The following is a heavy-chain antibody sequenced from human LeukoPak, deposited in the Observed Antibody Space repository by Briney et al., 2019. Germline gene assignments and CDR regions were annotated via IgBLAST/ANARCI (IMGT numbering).Heavy chain of an antibody. Sequence: GASVNVSCKASGGTFSIYAINWVRQAPGQGLEWMGGIRPIFGTANYAQKFQGRVTIIADESTSTAYMELNSLRSEDTAVYYCAREWAGYGSGSYYYYWGQGTLVTVSS. D-gene: IGHD3-10*01. CDR1: GGTFSIYA. V-gene: IGHV1-69*13. J-gene: IGHJ4*02. CDR2: IRPIFGTA. CDR3: AREWAGYGSGSYYYY.